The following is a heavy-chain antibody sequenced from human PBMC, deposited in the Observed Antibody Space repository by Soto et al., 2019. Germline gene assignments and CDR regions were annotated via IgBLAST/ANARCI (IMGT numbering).Heavy chain of an antibody. CDR1: GFTFSSYA. CDR3: ARGSSPD. V-gene: IGHV3-30-3*01. J-gene: IGHJ4*02. CDR2: ISYDGSNK. Sequence: PVGSLRLSCAASGFTFSSYAMHWVRQAPGKGLEWVAVISYDGSNKYYADSVKGRFTISRDNSKNTLYLQMNSLRAEDTAVYYCARGSSPDWGQGTLVTVSS. D-gene: IGHD1-26*01.